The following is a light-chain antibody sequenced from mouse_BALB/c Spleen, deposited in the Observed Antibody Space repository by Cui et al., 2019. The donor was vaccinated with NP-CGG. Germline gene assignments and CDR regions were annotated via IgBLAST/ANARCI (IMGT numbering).Light chain of an antibody. Sequence: QAVVTQSSALTTSPGETVTLTCRSSTGAVTTSNYANWVQEKPDHVFTGLIGGTNNRVPGVPARFSGSLIGDKAALTITGAQTEDEAIYFCALWYSNHWVFGGGTKLTVL. J-gene: IGLJ1*01. CDR3: ALWYSNHWV. V-gene: IGLV1*01. CDR1: TGAVTTSNY. CDR2: GTN.